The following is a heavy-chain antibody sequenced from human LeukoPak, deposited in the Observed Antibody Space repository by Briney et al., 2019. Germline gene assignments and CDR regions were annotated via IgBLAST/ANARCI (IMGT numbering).Heavy chain of an antibody. CDR1: GFTFSSYG. CDR3: ARAYEWELYFDY. D-gene: IGHD1-26*01. V-gene: IGHV3-30*02. Sequence: PGGSLRLSCAASGFTFSSYGMHWVRQAPGKGLEWVAFIRYDGSNKYYADSVKGRFTISRDNAKNTLYLQMNSLRAEDTAVYYCARAYEWELYFDYWGQGTLVTVSS. J-gene: IGHJ4*02. CDR2: IRYDGSNK.